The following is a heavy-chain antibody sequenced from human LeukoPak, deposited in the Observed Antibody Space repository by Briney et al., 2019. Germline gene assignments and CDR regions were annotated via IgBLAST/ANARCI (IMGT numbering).Heavy chain of an antibody. J-gene: IGHJ6*02. CDR1: GFTFSSYG. Sequence: GGSLRLSCAASGFTFSSYGMHWVRQAPGKGLEWVAVISYDGSNKYYADSVEGRFTISRENSKNTLYLQMNSLRAEDTAVYYCAKDMSLPHYGMDVWGQGTTVTVSS. CDR2: ISYDGSNK. D-gene: IGHD3-10*02. CDR3: AKDMSLPHYGMDV. V-gene: IGHV3-30*18.